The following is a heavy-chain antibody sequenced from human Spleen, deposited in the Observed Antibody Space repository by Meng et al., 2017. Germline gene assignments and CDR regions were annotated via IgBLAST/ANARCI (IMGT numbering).Heavy chain of an antibody. CDR1: GYTFAAYW. CDR2: IDPNNDHT. Sequence: VQRVQSGPEVKKPGASVKLSCKPSGYTFAAYWIHWLRQAPGQGLEWMGRIDPNNDHTQYAQKFQGRVTMTGDTSIGTAYMELRGLTSDDTAMYYCARDEDISAAGKLFGDYWGQGTLVTVSS. D-gene: IGHD6-13*01. CDR3: ARDEDISAAGKLFGDY. J-gene: IGHJ4*02. V-gene: IGHV1-2*06.